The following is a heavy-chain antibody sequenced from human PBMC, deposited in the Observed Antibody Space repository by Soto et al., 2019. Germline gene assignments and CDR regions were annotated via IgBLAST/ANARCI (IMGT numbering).Heavy chain of an antibody. J-gene: IGHJ3*02. CDR1: GFTFSSYW. CDR3: XXXXXXXVGGYFDALDI. Sequence: EVQLVESGGGLVQPGGSLRLSCTVSGFTFSSYWMTWVRQAPXKGLEWVANINXXGSEXHXXXSVEGRFTXXRXNAXXXXXXXXXXXXXXXXXXXXXXXXXXXXVGGYFDALDIWGQGTLVTVSS. CDR2: INXXGSEX. D-gene: IGHD2-21*01. V-gene: IGHV3-7*01.